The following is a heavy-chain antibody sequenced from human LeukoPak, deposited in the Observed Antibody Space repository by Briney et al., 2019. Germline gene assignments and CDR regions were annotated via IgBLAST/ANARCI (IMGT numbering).Heavy chain of an antibody. Sequence: GGSLRLSCAASGFSVSGNYLTWVRQAPGRGLEWASFINIHDDAFYADSVKGRFTISRDNSKNTLYLQMNSLRAEDTAVYYCAKAWSSDWYDYWGQGTLVTVSS. CDR2: INIHDDA. D-gene: IGHD6-19*01. J-gene: IGHJ4*02. V-gene: IGHV3-53*01. CDR1: GFSVSGNY. CDR3: AKAWSSDWYDY.